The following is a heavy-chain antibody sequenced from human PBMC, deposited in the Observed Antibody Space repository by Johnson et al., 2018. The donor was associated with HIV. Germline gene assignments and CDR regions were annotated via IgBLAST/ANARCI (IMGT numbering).Heavy chain of an antibody. CDR2: INSMTDGGTT. CDR1: GFTFSGAW. V-gene: IGHV3-15*01. J-gene: IGHJ3*02. Sequence: VQLVESGGGVVQPGRSLRLSCAASGFTFSGAWMTWVRQSPGKGLEWVDRINSMTDGGTTDYAAPVKGRVTIYRDDSTNTLYLQMNSLKTEDTAVYYCTTDRTIIVGANRDDAFDIWGQGTMVTVSS. D-gene: IGHD1-26*01. CDR3: TTDRTIIVGANRDDAFDI.